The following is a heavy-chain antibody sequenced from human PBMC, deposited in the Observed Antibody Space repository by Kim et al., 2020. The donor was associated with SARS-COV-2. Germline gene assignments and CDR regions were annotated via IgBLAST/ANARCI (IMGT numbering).Heavy chain of an antibody. CDR3: ASVLPPGSYYYYGMDV. D-gene: IGHD6-6*01. Sequence: SMKGRFTHSRENSKNTLYLQMNSLRAEDTAVYYCASVLPPGSYYYYGMDVWGQGTTVTVSS. V-gene: IGHV3-30*07. J-gene: IGHJ6*02.